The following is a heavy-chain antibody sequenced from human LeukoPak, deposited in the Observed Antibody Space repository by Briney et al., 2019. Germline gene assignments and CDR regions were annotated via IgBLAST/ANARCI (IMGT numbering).Heavy chain of an antibody. J-gene: IGHJ4*02. Sequence: GGSLRLSCAASGFTFSSYGMHWVRQAPGKGLEWVAVISYDGSNKYYADSVKGRFTISRDNAKNSLYLQMNSLRAEDTALYYCARDLLVVVTVGYFDFWGQGTLVTVSS. CDR2: ISYDGSNK. CDR1: GFTFSSYG. V-gene: IGHV3-30*03. CDR3: ARDLLVVVTVGYFDF. D-gene: IGHD3-22*01.